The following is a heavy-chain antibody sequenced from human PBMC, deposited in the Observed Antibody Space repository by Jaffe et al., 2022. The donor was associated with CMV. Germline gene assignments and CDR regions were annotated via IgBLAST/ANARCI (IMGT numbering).Heavy chain of an antibody. Sequence: QVTLRESGPALVKPTQTLTLTCSFSGFSLSSTGMCVTWIRQPPGKAPEWLALINWEDEKYYNTSLRTRLTISKDTSKNQVVLRMTNMDPVDTATYYCARIRAYSASWELSYYFYYGMDVWGQGTTVTVSS. V-gene: IGHV2-70*01. CDR3: ARIRAYSASWELSYYFYYGMDV. CDR2: INWEDEK. CDR1: GFSLSSTGMC. D-gene: IGHD6-13*01. J-gene: IGHJ6*02.